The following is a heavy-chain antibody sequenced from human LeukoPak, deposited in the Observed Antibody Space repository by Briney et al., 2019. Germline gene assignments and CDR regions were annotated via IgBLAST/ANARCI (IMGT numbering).Heavy chain of an antibody. J-gene: IGHJ4*02. D-gene: IGHD3-3*01. CDR2: ISSSSSYI. CDR1: GFTFSSYS. CDR3: ASTIFGVVTLPFDY. V-gene: IGHV3-21*01. Sequence: GGSLRLSCAASGFTFSSYSMNWVRQAPGKGLEWVSSISSSSSYICYADSVKGRFTISRDNAKNSLYLQMNSLRAEDAAVYYCASTIFGVVTLPFDYWGQGTLVTVSS.